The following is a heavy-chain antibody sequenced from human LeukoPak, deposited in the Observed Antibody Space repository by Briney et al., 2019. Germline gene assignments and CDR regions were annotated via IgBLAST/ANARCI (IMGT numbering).Heavy chain of an antibody. CDR1: GYTFTDYY. J-gene: IGHJ4*02. Sequence: ASVKVSCEASGYTFTDYYMHWVRQAPGQGLEWMGWINPKSGGRSYAQRFQGRVTMTRDTSISTAYMELSRLRSDDTAVYYCATGERLVPAAMWFDYWGQGTLVTVSS. CDR2: INPKSGGR. V-gene: IGHV1-2*02. CDR3: ATGERLVPAAMWFDY. D-gene: IGHD2-2*01.